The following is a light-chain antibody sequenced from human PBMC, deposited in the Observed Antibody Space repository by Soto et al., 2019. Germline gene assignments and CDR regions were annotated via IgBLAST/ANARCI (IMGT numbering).Light chain of an antibody. CDR1: QSLNND. Sequence: DIQMTQSPSTLSASVEDRVTITCRASQSLNNDLAWYQQKPGKAPNLLIYDASTLERGVPSRFSGTGSGTEFTLAINSLQPDDFATYYCQQYHRSSITFGQGTRLEIK. V-gene: IGKV1-5*01. CDR2: DAS. CDR3: QQYHRSSIT. J-gene: IGKJ5*01.